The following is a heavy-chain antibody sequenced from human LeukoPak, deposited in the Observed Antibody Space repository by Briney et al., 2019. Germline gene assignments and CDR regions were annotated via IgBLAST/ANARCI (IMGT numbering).Heavy chain of an antibody. V-gene: IGHV1-46*01. D-gene: IGHD1-26*01. Sequence: ASVKVSCKASGYTFTSYYMHWVRQAPGQGLEWMGIINPSGGSTSYAQKFQGRVTMTGDMSTSTVYMELSSLRSEDTAVYYCARDLVGATPPPWGQGTLVTVSS. J-gene: IGHJ5*02. CDR2: INPSGGST. CDR3: ARDLVGATPPP. CDR1: GYTFTSYY.